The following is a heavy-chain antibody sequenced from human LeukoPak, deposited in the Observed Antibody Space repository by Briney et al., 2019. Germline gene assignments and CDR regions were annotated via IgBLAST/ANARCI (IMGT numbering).Heavy chain of an antibody. CDR3: ARVEGYCSGGSCYVRH. J-gene: IGHJ4*02. Sequence: PSETLSLTCTVSGYSISSGYYWGWIRQPPGKGLEWIGSIYHSGSTYYNPSLKSRVTISVDTSKNQFSLKLSSVTAADTAVYYCARVEGYCSGGSCYVRHWGQGTLVTVSS. V-gene: IGHV4-38-2*02. CDR1: GYSISSGYY. CDR2: IYHSGST. D-gene: IGHD2-15*01.